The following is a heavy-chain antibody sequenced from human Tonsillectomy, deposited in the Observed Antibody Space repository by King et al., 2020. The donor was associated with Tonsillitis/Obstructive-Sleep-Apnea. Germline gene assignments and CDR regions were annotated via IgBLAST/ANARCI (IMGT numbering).Heavy chain of an antibody. D-gene: IGHD3-3*01. CDR2: IFYSGST. CDR3: ARGDLDFWSGYYYFDY. CDR1: GGSVSSGSYY. J-gene: IGHJ4*02. Sequence: PLQESGPGLVKPSETLSLTCTVSGGSVSSGSYYWSWIRQPPGKGLEWIGYIFYSGSTNYNPSLKSRVTISVDTSKNHFSLKLSSVTAADTAVYYCARGDLDFWSGYYYFDYWGQGTLVTVSS. V-gene: IGHV4-61*03.